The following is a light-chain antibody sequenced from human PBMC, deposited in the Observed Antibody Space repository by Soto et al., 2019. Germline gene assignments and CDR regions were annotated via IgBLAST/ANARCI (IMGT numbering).Light chain of an antibody. Sequence: QSVLTQPPSASGTPGQRVTISCSGSSSKIGSNYVFWYQHLPGTAPKLLIYRNNQRPSGVPDRFSGSKSGTSASLAISGLRSEDETDYYWAAWDDSLSGVVFGGGTKLTV. CDR3: AAWDDSLSGVV. J-gene: IGLJ2*01. V-gene: IGLV1-47*01. CDR2: RNN. CDR1: SSKIGSNY.